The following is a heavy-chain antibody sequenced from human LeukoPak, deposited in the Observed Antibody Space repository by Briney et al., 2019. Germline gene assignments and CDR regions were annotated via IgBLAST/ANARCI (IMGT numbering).Heavy chain of an antibody. CDR3: ARWDGSGSWYYFDY. CDR2: ISGSGGST. V-gene: IGHV3-23*01. D-gene: IGHD3-10*01. J-gene: IGHJ4*02. CDR1: GGSFSGYY. Sequence: ETLSLTCAVYGGSFSGYYWSWVRQAPGKGLEWVSAISGSGGSTYYADSVKGRFTISRDNSKNTLYLQMNSLRAEDTAVYYCARWDGSGSWYYFDYWGQGTLVTVSS.